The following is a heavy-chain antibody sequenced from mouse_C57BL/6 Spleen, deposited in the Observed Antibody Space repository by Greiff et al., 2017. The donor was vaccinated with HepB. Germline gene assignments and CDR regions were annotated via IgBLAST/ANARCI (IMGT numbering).Heavy chain of an antibody. J-gene: IGHJ2*01. CDR3: ARSTVVAFDY. D-gene: IGHD1-1*01. V-gene: IGHV1-50*01. CDR1: GYTFTSYW. Sequence: VQLQQSGAELVKPGASVKLSCKASGYTFTSYWMQWVKQRPGQGLEWIGEIDPSDSYTNYNQKFKGKATLTVDKSSSTAYMQLSSLTSEDSAVYYWARSTVVAFDYWGQGTTLTVSS. CDR2: IDPSDSYT.